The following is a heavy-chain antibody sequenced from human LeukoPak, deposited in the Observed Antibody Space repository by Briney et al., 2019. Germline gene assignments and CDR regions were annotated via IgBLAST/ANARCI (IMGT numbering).Heavy chain of an antibody. V-gene: IGHV3-48*03. CDR1: GFTFSSYE. J-gene: IGHJ2*01. CDR2: ISSSGSTI. D-gene: IGHD3-22*01. Sequence: GGSLRLSCAASGFTFSSYEMNWVRQAPGKGLEWVSYISSSGSTIYYADSVKGRFTISRDTAKNSLYLQMNSLRAEDTAVYYCAKDGYYDSSAYYYVRYFDLWGRGTLVTVSS. CDR3: AKDGYYDSSAYYYVRYFDL.